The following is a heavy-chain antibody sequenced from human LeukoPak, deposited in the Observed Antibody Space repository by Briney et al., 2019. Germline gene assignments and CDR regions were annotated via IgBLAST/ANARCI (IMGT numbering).Heavy chain of an antibody. CDR3: ARQRVRGVIIGYFDY. Sequence: SETLSLTCAVYGGSFSGYYWSWIRQPPGKGLEWIGEINHSGSTNYNPSLKSRVTIPVDTSKNQFSLKLSSVTAANTAVYYCARQRVRGVIIGYFDYWGQGTLVTVSS. CDR1: GGSFSGYY. V-gene: IGHV4-34*01. J-gene: IGHJ4*02. CDR2: INHSGST. D-gene: IGHD3-10*01.